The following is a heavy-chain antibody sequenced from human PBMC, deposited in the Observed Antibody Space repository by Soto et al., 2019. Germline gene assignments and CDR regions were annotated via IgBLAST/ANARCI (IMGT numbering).Heavy chain of an antibody. Sequence: QVHLVQSGTEVKEPGASVKVSCKASASTFTGYTINWVRQAPGQGLEWMGWISTFNGNTKYAGNFEGRVTMTTNTTTTTAHLELTRLTFDATAVYFCARGTVTSGRWFGPWGQGTLVSVSS. J-gene: IGHJ5*02. CDR1: ASTFTGYT. CDR3: ARGTVTSGRWFGP. D-gene: IGHD4-17*01. CDR2: ISTFNGNT. V-gene: IGHV1-18*04.